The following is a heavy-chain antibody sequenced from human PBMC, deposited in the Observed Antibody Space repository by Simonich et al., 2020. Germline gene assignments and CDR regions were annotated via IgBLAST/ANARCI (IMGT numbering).Heavy chain of an antibody. V-gene: IGHV1-18*01. CDR1: GYTFTSYG. Sequence: QVQLVQSGAEVKKPGASVKVSCKASGYTFTSYGISWVRQAPGQGLEWMGGRRVDNGNTNYDQKLQGRVTMTTDTYTSTAYMELRSLRSDDTAVYYCARDQGGRAAAATDYWGQGTLVTVSS. D-gene: IGHD6-13*01. CDR3: ARDQGGRAAAATDY. CDR2: RRVDNGNT. J-gene: IGHJ4*02.